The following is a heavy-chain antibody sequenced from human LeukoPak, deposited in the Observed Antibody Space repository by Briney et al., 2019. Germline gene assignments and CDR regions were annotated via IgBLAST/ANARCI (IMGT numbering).Heavy chain of an antibody. V-gene: IGHV3-23*01. CDR2: ISGSGT. D-gene: IGHD3-16*01. CDR1: GFTVSRKH. Sequence: GGSLRLSCAASGFTVSRKHMTWVRQAPGKGLEWVSAISGSGTYYADSVRGRFTISRDNSKNTLYLQMNSLRAEDTAVYYCAKLTDYWGQGTLVTVSS. J-gene: IGHJ4*02. CDR3: AKLTDY.